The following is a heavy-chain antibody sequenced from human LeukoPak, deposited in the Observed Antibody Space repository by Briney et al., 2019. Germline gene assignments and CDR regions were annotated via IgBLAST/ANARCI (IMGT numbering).Heavy chain of an antibody. J-gene: IGHJ4*02. D-gene: IGHD2/OR15-2a*01. CDR2: IYYSGST. CDR3: AGHHPRNTVDF. Sequence: PSETLSLTCTVSGGSISSYYWSWIRQPPGKGLEWIGYIYYSGSTNYNPSLKSRVTISVDTSKNRFSLKLSSVTAADTAVYYCAGHHPRNTVDFWGQGTLVIVSS. CDR1: GGSISSYY. V-gene: IGHV4-59*08.